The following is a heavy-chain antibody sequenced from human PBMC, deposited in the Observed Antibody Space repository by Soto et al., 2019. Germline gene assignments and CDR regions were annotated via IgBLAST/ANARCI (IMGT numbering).Heavy chain of an antibody. Sequence: QVQLVESGGGVVQPGRSLRLSWAASVFTFSSYGMHWVRQAPGKGLEWVAVISYDVSNKYYADSVKGRFTISRDNSKNTLYLQMNSLRAEDTAVYYCAKEAGHHFLSGYYGGYFDYWGQVPLVNVSS. CDR3: AKEAGHHFLSGYYGGYFDY. CDR1: VFTFSSYG. J-gene: IGHJ4*02. CDR2: ISYDVSNK. V-gene: IGHV3-30*18. D-gene: IGHD3-3*02.